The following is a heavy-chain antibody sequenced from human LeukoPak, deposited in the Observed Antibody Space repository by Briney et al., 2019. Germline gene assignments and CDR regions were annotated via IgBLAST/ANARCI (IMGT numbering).Heavy chain of an antibody. J-gene: IGHJ4*02. D-gene: IGHD1-1*01. CDR1: GYTFTGYY. CDR2: INPNSGGT. CDR3: ARDRVRLERLVLLDY. V-gene: IGHV1-2*02. Sequence: ASVKVSCKASGYTFTGYYMHWVRQAPGQGLEWMGWINPNSGGTNYAQKFQGRVTMTRDTSISTAYMELSRLRSDDTAVYYCARDRVRLERLVLLDYWGQGTLVTVSS.